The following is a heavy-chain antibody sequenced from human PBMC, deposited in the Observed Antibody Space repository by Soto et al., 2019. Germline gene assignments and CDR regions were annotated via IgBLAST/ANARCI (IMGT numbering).Heavy chain of an antibody. CDR2: INPSGGST. CDR1: GYTFTSYY. D-gene: IGHD3-22*01. V-gene: IGHV1-46*01. J-gene: IGHJ6*02. CDR3: ASLYDSSGYGYYGMDV. Sequence: GASVKVSCKASGYTFTSYYMHWVRQAPGQGLEWMGIINPSGGSTSYAQKFQGRVTMTRDTSTSTVYMELSSLRAEDTAVYYCASLYDSSGYGYYGMDVWGQGTTVTVSS.